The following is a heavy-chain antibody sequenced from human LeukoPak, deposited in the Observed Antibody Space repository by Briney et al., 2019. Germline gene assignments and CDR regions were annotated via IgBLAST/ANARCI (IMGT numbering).Heavy chain of an antibody. V-gene: IGHV5-51*01. J-gene: IGHJ4*02. Sequence: PRESLKISCKGSGYSFATYWIGWVRQMPGKGLEGMGIIYPGDSDNRYSPSFQGQVTISADNSISTAFLQWSSLKASDTAMYYCARRGYCGGDCYSDYWGQGTLVTVSS. CDR2: IYPGDSDN. CDR1: GYSFATYW. D-gene: IGHD2-21*01. CDR3: ARRGYCGGDCYSDY.